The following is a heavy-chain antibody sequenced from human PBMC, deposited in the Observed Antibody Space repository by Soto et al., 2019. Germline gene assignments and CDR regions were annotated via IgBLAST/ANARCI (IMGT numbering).Heavy chain of an antibody. CDR2: ISSSGSTI. Sequence: PGGSLRLSCAASGFTFSPYEVSWVRQAPGKGLEWISYISSSGSTIHYADSVKGRFTISRDNSKNTLYLQMNSLRAEDTAVYYCARMGYSSSSMDYWGQGTLVTVSS. J-gene: IGHJ4*02. V-gene: IGHV3-48*03. CDR1: GFTFSPYE. D-gene: IGHD6-6*01. CDR3: ARMGYSSSSMDY.